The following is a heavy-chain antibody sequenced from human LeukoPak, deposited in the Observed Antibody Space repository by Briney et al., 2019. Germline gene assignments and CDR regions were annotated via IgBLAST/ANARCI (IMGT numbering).Heavy chain of an antibody. CDR2: INWNGGST. J-gene: IGHJ1*01. D-gene: IGHD2-21*02. Sequence: PGGSLRLSCAASGFTFDDYGMSWVRHAPGKGLEWVSGINWNGGSTGYADSVKGRFTISRDNAKNSLYLQMNSLRAEDTAVYYCARDRTASAEYFQHWGQGTLVTVSS. CDR1: GFTFDDYG. CDR3: ARDRTASAEYFQH. V-gene: IGHV3-20*04.